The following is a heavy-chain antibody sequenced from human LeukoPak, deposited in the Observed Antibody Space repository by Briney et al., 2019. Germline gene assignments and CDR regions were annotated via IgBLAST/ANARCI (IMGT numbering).Heavy chain of an antibody. V-gene: IGHV4-39*01. CDR3: ASTLRFLPYRRFDY. J-gene: IGHJ4*02. Sequence: SETLSLTCSVSGGSIISSNYYWGWIRQPPGKGLEWIGSIYQSGSGSSYYNPSLKSRVTIFGDTPKNQFFLRLSSVTAADTAVYYCASTLRFLPYRRFDYWGQGTLVTVPS. CDR2: IYQSGSGSS. D-gene: IGHD3-3*01. CDR1: GGSIISSNYY.